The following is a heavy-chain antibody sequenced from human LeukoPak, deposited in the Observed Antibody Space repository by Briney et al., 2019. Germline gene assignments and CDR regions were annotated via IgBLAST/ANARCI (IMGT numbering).Heavy chain of an antibody. CDR2: INPNSGGT. CDR3: ARGVSVVTAYYFDH. D-gene: IGHD4-23*01. V-gene: IGHV1-2*02. J-gene: IGHJ4*02. Sequence: ASVKVSCKASGYSFTDYYMHWVRQAPGHGLEWMGWINPNSGGTKYAQEFKGRVTMTRDTSLSTAYMELNSLKSDDTAVYFCARGVSVVTAYYFDHWGQGTLVTVSS. CDR1: GYSFTDYY.